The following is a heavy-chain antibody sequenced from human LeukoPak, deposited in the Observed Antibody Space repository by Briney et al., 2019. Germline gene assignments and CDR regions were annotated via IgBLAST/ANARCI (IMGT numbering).Heavy chain of an antibody. CDR2: IYSSGST. CDR1: GGSINSNNYY. Sequence: SETLSLTCTVSGGSINSNNYYWGWIRQPPGKGLEWIGSIYSSGSTNYNPSLKSRVTISVDTSKNQFSLKLSSVTAADTAVYYCARGPLDSGYTYFDYWGQGTLVSVAS. D-gene: IGHD5-12*01. J-gene: IGHJ4*02. V-gene: IGHV4-39*07. CDR3: ARGPLDSGYTYFDY.